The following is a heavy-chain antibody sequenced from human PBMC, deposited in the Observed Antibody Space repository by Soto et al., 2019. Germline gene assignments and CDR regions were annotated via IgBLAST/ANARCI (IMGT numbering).Heavy chain of an antibody. CDR2: IYNGGRT. Sequence: TLSLTCTVSGDSISSDGYHWSWIRQSPGKGLEWIGYIYNGGRTFYRPSLESRINMSLDATKNSYSLRLTSVTAANTAVYYCPRAPVGMDSINFFDHWGQGILVTVSS. CDR3: PRAPVGMDSINFFDH. D-gene: IGHD2-8*01. J-gene: IGHJ4*02. CDR1: GDSISSDGYH. V-gene: IGHV4-30-4*01.